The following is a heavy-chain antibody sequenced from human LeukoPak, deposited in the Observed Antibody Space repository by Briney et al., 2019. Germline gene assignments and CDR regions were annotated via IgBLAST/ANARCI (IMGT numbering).Heavy chain of an antibody. CDR2: IYYSGST. CDR3: ASEVGVTNFDY. V-gene: IGHV4-30-4*01. J-gene: IGHJ4*02. CDR1: GASLSSGDYY. D-gene: IGHD4-17*01. Sequence: PSQTLSLTCTVSGASLSSGDYYWSWIRQPPGKGLEWIGYIYYSGSTYYNPSLRSRVTISLDSSKNQFSLKLSSVTAADTALYYCASEVGVTNFDYWGQGTLVTVSS.